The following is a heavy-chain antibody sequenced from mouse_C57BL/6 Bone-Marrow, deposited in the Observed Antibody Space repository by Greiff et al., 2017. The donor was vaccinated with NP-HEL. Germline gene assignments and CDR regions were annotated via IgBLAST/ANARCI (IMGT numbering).Heavy chain of an antibody. J-gene: IGHJ3*01. V-gene: IGHV1-81*01. CDR3: ARDYGSSYQAWFAY. CDR2: IYPRSGNT. CDR1: GYTFTSYG. Sequence: QVQLQQSGAELARPGASVKLSCKASGYTFTSYGISWVKQRTGQGLEWIGEIYPRSGNTYYNEKFKGKATLTADKSSSTAYMGLRRLTSEDSAVYFWARDYGSSYQAWFAYWGQGTLVTVSA. D-gene: IGHD1-1*01.